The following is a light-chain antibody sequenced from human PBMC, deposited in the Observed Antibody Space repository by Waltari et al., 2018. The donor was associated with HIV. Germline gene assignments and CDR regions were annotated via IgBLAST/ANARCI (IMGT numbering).Light chain of an antibody. Sequence: QSALTQPRSVSGSPGQSVTISCIGTSSDVGGYDFVSWYQQHPGKAPKLMIYDVGKRPSGVPARFSGSKSGNTAPLTISGLQAEDEADYFCCSYAGNFFVFGTGTQVSVL. CDR2: DVG. CDR1: SSDVGGYDF. J-gene: IGLJ1*01. CDR3: CSYAGNFFV. V-gene: IGLV2-11*01.